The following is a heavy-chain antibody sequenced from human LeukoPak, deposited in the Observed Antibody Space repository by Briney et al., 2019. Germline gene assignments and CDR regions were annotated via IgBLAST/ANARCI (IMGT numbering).Heavy chain of an antibody. D-gene: IGHD5-18*01. J-gene: IGHJ4*02. CDR3: AKDPPWIQLWLAFPDY. CDR2: ISSSGSTI. V-gene: IGHV3-48*04. Sequence: PGGSLRLSCAASGFTFSSYSMNWVRQAPGKGLEWVSYISSSGSTIYYADSVKGRFTISRDNAKNSLYLQMNSLRAEDTAVYYCAKDPPWIQLWLAFPDYWGQGTLVTVSS. CDR1: GFTFSSYS.